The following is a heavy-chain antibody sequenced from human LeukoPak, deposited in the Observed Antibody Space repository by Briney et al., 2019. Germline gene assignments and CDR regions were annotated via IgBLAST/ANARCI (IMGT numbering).Heavy chain of an antibody. CDR2: IYRGGSR. CDR3: ARGYSGYDSFDY. Sequence: GGSLRLSCAASGFTVSSNYMSWVRQAPGKGLKWVAAIYRGGSRYYADSVKGRFTISRDNSKNTLFLQMNSLRAEDTAVYYCARGYSGYDSFDYWGQGTLVTVSS. J-gene: IGHJ4*02. V-gene: IGHV3-66*01. CDR1: GFTVSSNY. D-gene: IGHD5-12*01.